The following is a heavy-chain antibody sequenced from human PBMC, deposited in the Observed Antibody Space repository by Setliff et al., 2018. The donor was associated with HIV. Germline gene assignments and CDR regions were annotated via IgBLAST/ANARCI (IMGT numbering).Heavy chain of an antibody. Sequence: ASVKVSCKASGYTFTSYPMHWVRQAPGQGLEWMGVINTSGGSAGYAEKFRGRVTMTRDTSMSTIYMELRRLRSDDTAVYFCARNQDIDMANDAFDMWGQGTMVTVS. CDR2: INTSGGSA. V-gene: IGHV1-46*01. CDR1: GYTFTSYP. D-gene: IGHD2-15*01. J-gene: IGHJ3*02. CDR3: ARNQDIDMANDAFDM.